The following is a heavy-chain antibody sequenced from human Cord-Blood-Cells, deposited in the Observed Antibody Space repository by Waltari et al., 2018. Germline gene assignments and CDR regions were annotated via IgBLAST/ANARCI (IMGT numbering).Heavy chain of an antibody. CDR1: GGSFSGYY. V-gene: IGHV4-34*01. D-gene: IGHD6-6*01. J-gene: IGHJ6*03. CDR2: INHSGST. Sequence: QVQLQQWGAGLLKPSETLSLTCAVYGGSFSGYYWSWIRQPPGKGLEWIGEINHSGSTNYNPSLKIRVTISVDTSKNQFSLKLSSVTAADTAVYYCARGYSSSSHYYYYYMDVWGKGTTVTVSS. CDR3: ARGYSSSSHYYYYYMDV.